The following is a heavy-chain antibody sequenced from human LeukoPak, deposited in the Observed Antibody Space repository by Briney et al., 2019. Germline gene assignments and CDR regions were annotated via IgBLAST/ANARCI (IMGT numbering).Heavy chain of an antibody. Sequence: SQTLSLTCTVSGGSISSGDYYWSWIRQPPGKGLEWIGYIYYSGSTYYNPSLKSRVTISVDTSKNQFSLKLSSMTAADTAVYYCARTRIVATTADAFDIWGQGTMVTVSS. D-gene: IGHD5-12*01. CDR3: ARTRIVATTADAFDI. V-gene: IGHV4-30-4*01. CDR1: GGSISSGDYY. CDR2: IYYSGST. J-gene: IGHJ3*02.